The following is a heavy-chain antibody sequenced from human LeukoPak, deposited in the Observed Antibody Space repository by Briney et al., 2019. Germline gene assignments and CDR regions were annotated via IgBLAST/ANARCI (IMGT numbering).Heavy chain of an antibody. CDR1: GGTFSSYA. CDR3: ARDGIAAAGTYNWFDP. V-gene: IGHV1-69*13. J-gene: IGHJ5*02. Sequence: SVKVSCKASGGTFSSYAISWVRQAPGQGLEWMGGIIPIFGTANYAQKFQGRVTITADESTSTAYMELSSLRSEDTAVYYCARDGIAAAGTYNWFDPWGQGTLVTVPS. CDR2: IIPIFGTA. D-gene: IGHD6-13*01.